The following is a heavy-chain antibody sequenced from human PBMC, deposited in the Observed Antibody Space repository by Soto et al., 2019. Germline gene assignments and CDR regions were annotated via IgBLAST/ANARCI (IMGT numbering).Heavy chain of an antibody. D-gene: IGHD3-16*02. CDR3: AKDQYDFIWGTYPSYDS. V-gene: IGHV3-23*01. J-gene: IGHJ1*01. CDR2: ISASGGSP. CDR1: GFAFGSYA. Sequence: GGSLRLSCAASGFAFGSYAMGWVRQAPGKGLEWVSGISASGGSPYYADSVKGRFTISRDNSDNTVVLHMNSLRADDTAVYYCAKDQYDFIWGTYPSYDSWGQGTPVTVSS.